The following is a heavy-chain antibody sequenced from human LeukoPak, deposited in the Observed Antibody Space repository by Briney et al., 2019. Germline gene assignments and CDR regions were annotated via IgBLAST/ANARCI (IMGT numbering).Heavy chain of an antibody. CDR3: ARVDIRTAFFDY. J-gene: IGHJ4*02. D-gene: IGHD5-12*01. CDR2: IYSSGST. V-gene: IGHV4-4*07. Sequence: SESLSLTCTVSGGSINSYYWSWIRQPAGKGLEWIGRIYSSGSTGYNPSLKSRVTMSLDTSKNQFSLNLSSVTAADTAVYYCARVDIRTAFFDYWGQGTLVTVSS. CDR1: GGSINSYY.